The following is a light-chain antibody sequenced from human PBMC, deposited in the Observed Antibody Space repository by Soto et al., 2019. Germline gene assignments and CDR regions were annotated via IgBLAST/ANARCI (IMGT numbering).Light chain of an antibody. CDR1: TSNIGRNT. J-gene: IGLJ3*02. CDR3: ATWDHSLYGPV. CDR2: VDD. V-gene: IGLV1-44*01. Sequence: QSVPTQPPSASGTPGQRVTISCSGSTSNIGRNTVNWYQQLPGTAPKLLINVDDQRPSGVPDRFSGSKSGTSASLAISGLQSEDEADYYCATWDHSLYGPVFGGGTKVTVL.